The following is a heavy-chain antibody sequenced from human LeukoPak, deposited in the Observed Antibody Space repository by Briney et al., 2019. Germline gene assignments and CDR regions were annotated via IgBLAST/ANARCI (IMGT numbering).Heavy chain of an antibody. D-gene: IGHD3-10*01. CDR1: GGSISSYY. J-gene: IGHJ6*02. CDR2: IYYSGST. Sequence: SETLSLTCTVSGGSISSYYWSWIRQPPGKGLEWIGYIYYSGSTNYNPSLKRRVTISVDTSKNQFSLKLSSVTAADTAVYYCARDKATYATMVRGPYGMDVWGQGTTVTVSS. CDR3: ARDKATYATMVRGPYGMDV. V-gene: IGHV4-59*01.